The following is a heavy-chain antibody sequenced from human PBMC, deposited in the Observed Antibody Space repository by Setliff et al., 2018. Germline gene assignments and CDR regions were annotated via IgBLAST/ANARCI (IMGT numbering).Heavy chain of an antibody. J-gene: IGHJ1*01. D-gene: IGHD3-16*01. CDR3: ARVGFGFFHH. CDR1: GFTFSSYE. CDR2: ISTSGGTI. V-gene: IGHV3-48*03. Sequence: LRLSCAASGFTFSSYEMSWVRQAPGKGLEWVSYISTSGGTISYADSVKGRFTVSRDNAKNSLYLQMNSLRAEDTAVYYCARVGFGFFHHWGQGTLVTVSS.